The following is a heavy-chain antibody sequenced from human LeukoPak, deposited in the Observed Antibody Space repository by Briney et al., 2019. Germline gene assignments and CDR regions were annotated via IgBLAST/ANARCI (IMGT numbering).Heavy chain of an antibody. Sequence: PGGSLRLSCAASGFTFSSYEMNWVRQAPGKGLEWVSYISSSGSTIYYADSVKGRFTISRDNAKNSLYLQMNSLRAEDTAAYYCATYYYGSGGDYWGQGTPVTVSS. D-gene: IGHD3-10*01. CDR3: ATYYYGSGGDY. V-gene: IGHV3-48*03. CDR2: ISSSGSTI. CDR1: GFTFSSYE. J-gene: IGHJ4*02.